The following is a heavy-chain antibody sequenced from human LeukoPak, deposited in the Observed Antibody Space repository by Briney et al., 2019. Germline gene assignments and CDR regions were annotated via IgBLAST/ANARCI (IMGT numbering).Heavy chain of an antibody. CDR2: ISSSSSYI. CDR1: GFTFSSYS. J-gene: IGHJ6*02. CDR3: ARDPSSGWRDYYYYYGMDV. D-gene: IGHD6-19*01. Sequence: GGSLRLSCAASGFTFSSYSMNWVRQAPGKGLEWVSSISSSSSYIYYADSVKGRFTISRDNAKNSLYLQMNSLRAEDTAVYYCARDPSSGWRDYYYYYGMDVWGQGTTVTVSS. V-gene: IGHV3-21*01.